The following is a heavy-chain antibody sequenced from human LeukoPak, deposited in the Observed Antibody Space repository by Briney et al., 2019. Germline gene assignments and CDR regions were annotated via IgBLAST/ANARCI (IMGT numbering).Heavy chain of an antibody. J-gene: IGHJ4*02. V-gene: IGHV4-59*05. CDR1: AASISPYS. Sequence: SETLSLTCTVSAASISPYSWSWIRQPPGKRLEWIGSIYYSGSTYYNPSLKSRVTISVDTSKNQFSLKLNSVTAADTAVYYCARRKGGYYDYWGQGALVTVSS. CDR3: ARRKGGYYDY. D-gene: IGHD2-15*01. CDR2: IYYSGST.